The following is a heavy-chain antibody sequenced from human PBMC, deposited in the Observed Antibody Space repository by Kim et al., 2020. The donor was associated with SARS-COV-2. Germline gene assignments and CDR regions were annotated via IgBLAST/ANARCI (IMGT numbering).Heavy chain of an antibody. Sequence: KGRFIISRDNARNSLYLQMNSLRAEDTAVYYCARGGGVAALLGNWYFDLWGRGTLVTVSS. V-gene: IGHV3-48*01. CDR3: ARGGGVAALLGNWYFDL. D-gene: IGHD2-15*01. J-gene: IGHJ2*01.